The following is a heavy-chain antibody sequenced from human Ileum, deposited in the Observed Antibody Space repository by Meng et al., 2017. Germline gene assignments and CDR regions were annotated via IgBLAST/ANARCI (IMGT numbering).Heavy chain of an antibody. CDR3: AIRLLDRWTDQPPKYSGSYYFDY. J-gene: IGHJ4*02. CDR2: IYYSGST. D-gene: IGHD1-26*01. CDR1: GGSVSRSTYY. Sequence: SETLSLTCTVSGGSVSRSTYYWGWIRQPPGKGLEWIGSIYYSGSTYYNPSLKSRVTISVDTSKNQFSLKLSSVTAADTAVYYCAIRLLDRWTDQPPKYSGSYYFDYWGQGTRVTGAS. V-gene: IGHV4-39*07.